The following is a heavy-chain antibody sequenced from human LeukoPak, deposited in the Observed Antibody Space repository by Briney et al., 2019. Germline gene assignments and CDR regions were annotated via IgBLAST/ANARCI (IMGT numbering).Heavy chain of an antibody. CDR1: GFTFSSYA. V-gene: IGHV3-30-3*01. D-gene: IGHD3-22*01. J-gene: IGHJ4*02. CDR2: ISYDGSNK. CDR3: ARVTIPYYYDSSGLIY. Sequence: GGSLRLSCAASGFTFSSYAMHWVRQAPGKGLEWVAVISYDGSNKYYADSVKGRFTISRDNSKNTLYLQMNSLRAEDTAVYYCARVTIPYYYDSSGLIYWGQGTLVTVSS.